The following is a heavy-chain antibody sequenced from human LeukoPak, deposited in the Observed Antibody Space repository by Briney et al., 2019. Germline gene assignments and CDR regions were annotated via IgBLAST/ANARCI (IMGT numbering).Heavy chain of an antibody. J-gene: IGHJ5*02. D-gene: IGHD6-19*01. CDR2: INHSVST. CDR1: GGSISSYY. Sequence: SETLSLTCTVSGGSISSYYWSWIRQPPGKGLEWIGEINHSVSTNYNPSLKSRVTISVDTSKNQFSLKLSSVTAADTAVYYCARGHGPYSSGWYSDLRKRYNWFDPWGQGTLVTVSS. CDR3: ARGHGPYSSGWYSDLRKRYNWFDP. V-gene: IGHV4-34*01.